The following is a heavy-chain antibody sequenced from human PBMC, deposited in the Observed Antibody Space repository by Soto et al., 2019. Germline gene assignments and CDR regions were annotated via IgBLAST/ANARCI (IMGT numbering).Heavy chain of an antibody. Sequence: QVQLVESGGGVVQPGRSLRLSCAASGFTFSSYAMHWVRQAPGKGLEWVAVITYDGSNKYYADSVKGRFTISRENSNNSLYLHMISLRAENTAVYYCARGGMFVVVPVARGGTFDYWGQGTLVTVSS. J-gene: IGHJ4*02. V-gene: IGHV3-30-3*01. CDR2: ITYDGSNK. D-gene: IGHD2-2*01. CDR3: ARGGMFVVVPVARGGTFDY. CDR1: GFTFSSYA.